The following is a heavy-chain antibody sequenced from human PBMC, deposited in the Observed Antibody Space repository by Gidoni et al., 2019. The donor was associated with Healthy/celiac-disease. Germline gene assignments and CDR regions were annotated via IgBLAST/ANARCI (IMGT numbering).Heavy chain of an antibody. CDR2: INPNSGGT. D-gene: IGHD5-18*01. Sequence: QVQLVQSGAEVKKPGASVKVSCKASGYTFTGYYLHWVRQAPGQGLEWMGWINPNSGGTNYAQKFQGRVTMTRDTSISTAYMELSRLRSDDTAVYYCARWIELTSSPRALYYYYGMDVWGQGTTVTVFS. CDR3: ARWIELTSSPRALYYYYGMDV. CDR1: GYTFTGYY. J-gene: IGHJ6*02. V-gene: IGHV1-2*02.